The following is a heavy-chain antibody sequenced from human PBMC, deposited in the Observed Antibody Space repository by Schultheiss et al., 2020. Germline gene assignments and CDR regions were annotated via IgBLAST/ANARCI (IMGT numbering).Heavy chain of an antibody. Sequence: GSLRLSCAASGFTFSSYAMHWVRQAPGKGLEYVSAISSNGGSTYYANSVKGRFTISRDNSKNTLYLQMGSLRAEDMAVYYCARDTGSSWSPFDYWGQGTLVTVS. CDR2: ISSNGGST. J-gene: IGHJ4*02. CDR3: ARDTGSSWSPFDY. D-gene: IGHD6-13*01. V-gene: IGHV3-64*01. CDR1: GFTFSSYA.